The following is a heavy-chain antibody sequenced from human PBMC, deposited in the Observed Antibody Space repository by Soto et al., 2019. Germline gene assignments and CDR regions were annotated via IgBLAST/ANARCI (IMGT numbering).Heavy chain of an antibody. CDR2: ISGSGGST. J-gene: IGHJ6*02. V-gene: IGHV3-23*01. CDR1: GFTFSSYA. D-gene: IGHD3-9*01. Sequence: GGSLRLSCAASGFTFSSYAMSWVRQAPGKGLEWVSAISGSGGSTYYADSVKGRFTISRDNSKNTLYLQMNSLRAEDTAVYYCARDGADILTGYYYYYGMDVWGQGTTVTVSS. CDR3: ARDGADILTGYYYYYGMDV.